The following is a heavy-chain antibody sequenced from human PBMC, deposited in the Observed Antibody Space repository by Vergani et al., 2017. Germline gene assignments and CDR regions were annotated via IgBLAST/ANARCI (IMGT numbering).Heavy chain of an antibody. D-gene: IGHD3-22*01. CDR2: INHSGST. CDR1: GGSFSGYY. V-gene: IGHV4-34*01. CDR3: ARVGSSGYYPNWFDP. Sequence: QVQLQQWGAGLLKPSETLSLTCAVYGGSFSGYYWSWIRQPPGKGLEWIGEINHSGSTNYNPSLKSRVTISVDTSKNQFSLKLSSVTAADTAVYYCARVGSSGYYPNWFDPWGQGTLVTVSS. J-gene: IGHJ5*02.